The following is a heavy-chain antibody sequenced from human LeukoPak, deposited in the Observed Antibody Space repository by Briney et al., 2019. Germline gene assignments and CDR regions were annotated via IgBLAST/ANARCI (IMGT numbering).Heavy chain of an antibody. Sequence: GGSLRLSCAASGFTFSSYSMTWVRQAPGKGLEWVSSISSSSSTIYYADSVKGRFTISRDNAKNSLYLQMNSLRDEDTAVYYCAREGIAVASYYYYGMDVWGQGTTVTVSS. J-gene: IGHJ6*02. CDR1: GFTFSSYS. V-gene: IGHV3-48*02. D-gene: IGHD6-19*01. CDR3: AREGIAVASYYYYGMDV. CDR2: ISSSSSTI.